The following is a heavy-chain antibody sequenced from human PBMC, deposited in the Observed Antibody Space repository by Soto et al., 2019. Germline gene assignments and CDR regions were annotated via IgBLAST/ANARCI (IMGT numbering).Heavy chain of an antibody. CDR3: ARTSSGTREGFDP. V-gene: IGHV1-8*01. Sequence: QVQLVQSGAEVKKPGASVKVSCKASGYTFTSYDINWVRQATGQGLEWMGWINHNNGNTGYAQNFQGRVTMTRDTPISTAYMELSSLRSEDTAVYICARTSSGTREGFDPWGQGTLVTVSS. CDR2: INHNNGNT. D-gene: IGHD1-7*01. J-gene: IGHJ5*02. CDR1: GYTFTSYD.